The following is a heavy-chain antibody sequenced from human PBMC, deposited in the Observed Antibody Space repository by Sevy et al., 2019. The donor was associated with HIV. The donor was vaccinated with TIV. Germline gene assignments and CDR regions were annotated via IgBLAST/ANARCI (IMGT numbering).Heavy chain of an antibody. D-gene: IGHD2-15*01. V-gene: IGHV1-8*01. CDR2: MSAKSGNT. J-gene: IGHJ6*02. CDR3: AKWWGTSYYYNYALDV. CDR1: GYTFTSYD. Sequence: ASVKVSCKTSGYTFTSYDIHWVRQATGQGLEWMGWMSAKSGNTGYAQKFQGRVTMTRDTSISTAYMELSSLRSEDTALYYCAKWWGTSYYYNYALDVWGQGTTVTVSS.